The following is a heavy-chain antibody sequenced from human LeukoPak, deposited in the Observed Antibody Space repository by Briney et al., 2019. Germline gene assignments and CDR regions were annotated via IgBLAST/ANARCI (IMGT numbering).Heavy chain of an antibody. J-gene: IGHJ4*02. D-gene: IGHD3-10*01. V-gene: IGHV4-34*01. CDR1: GGSFSGYY. CDR3: ARSALDTSGTYYNPQPFEY. CDR2: INHSGST. Sequence: SETLSLTCAVYGGSFSGYYWSWIRQPPGKGLEWIGEINHSGSTNYNPSLKSRVTILVDTSKNQFSLKLTSVTAVDTAVYYCARSALDTSGTYYNPQPFEYWGQGTLVIVSS.